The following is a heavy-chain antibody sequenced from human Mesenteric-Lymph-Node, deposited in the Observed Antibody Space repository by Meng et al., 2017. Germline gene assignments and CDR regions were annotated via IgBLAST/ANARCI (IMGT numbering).Heavy chain of an antibody. CDR1: GFTFSSYS. Sequence: GGSLRLSCAASGFTFSSYSMNWVRQAPGKGLEWVSSISSSSSYIYYADSVKGRFTISRDNAKNSLYLQMNSLRAEDTAVYYCAREVPSSSGWYGEYYGMDVWGQGTTVTVSS. D-gene: IGHD6-19*01. CDR2: ISSSSSYI. CDR3: AREVPSSSGWYGEYYGMDV. J-gene: IGHJ6*02. V-gene: IGHV3-21*01.